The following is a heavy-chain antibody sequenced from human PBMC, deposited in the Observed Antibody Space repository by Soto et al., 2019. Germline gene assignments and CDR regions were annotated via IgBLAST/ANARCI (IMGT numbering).Heavy chain of an antibody. CDR3: AIYDSSGSRGFQH. CDR2: IYYSGST. V-gene: IGHV4-31*03. CDR1: GVSVSSGVYY. J-gene: IGHJ1*01. Sequence: PSETLSLTCTVSGVSVSSGVYYLTWIRQHPQKGLEWIGHIYYSGSTYYNPSLKSRVTISVDTSKNQFSLKLSSVTAADTAVYYCAIYDSSGSRGFQHWGQGTLVTVSS. D-gene: IGHD3-22*01.